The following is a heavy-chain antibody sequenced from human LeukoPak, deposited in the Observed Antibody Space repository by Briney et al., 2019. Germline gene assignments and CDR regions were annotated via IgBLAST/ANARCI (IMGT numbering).Heavy chain of an antibody. D-gene: IGHD3-10*01. CDR1: GFTFSSYG. CDR3: AKAFYGLGLYYYGMVV. Sequence: GRSLRLSCAASGFTFSSYGMHWVRQAPGKGLGWGSVISYDGSNKYYAESVKGRFTISRDNSKNALYLQINSLRAEDTAVYFCAKAFYGLGLYYYGMVVWGKAATVTVSS. V-gene: IGHV3-30*18. CDR2: ISYDGSNK. J-gene: IGHJ6*01.